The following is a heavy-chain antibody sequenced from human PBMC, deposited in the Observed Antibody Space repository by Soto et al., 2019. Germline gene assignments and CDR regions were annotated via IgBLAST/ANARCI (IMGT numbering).Heavy chain of an antibody. Sequence: PGGSLRLSCAASGFTFSSYAMSWVRQAPGKGLEWVSAISGSGGSTYYADSVKGRFTISRDNSKNTLYLQMNSLRAEDTALYYCAKDRFSSWSALDYWGQGTLVTVSS. J-gene: IGHJ4*02. CDR1: GFTFSSYA. CDR2: ISGSGGST. V-gene: IGHV3-23*01. D-gene: IGHD6-13*01. CDR3: AKDRFSSWSALDY.